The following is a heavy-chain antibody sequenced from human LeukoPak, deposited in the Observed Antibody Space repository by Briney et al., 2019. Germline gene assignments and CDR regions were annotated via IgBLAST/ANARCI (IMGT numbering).Heavy chain of an antibody. CDR1: GFTFSDHY. J-gene: IGHJ6*02. CDR2: TRNKANSYTT. CDR3: AKDCDFWSGYFNYYYYYGMDV. Sequence: GGSLRLSCEASGFTFSDHYMDWVRQVPGKGLEWVGRTRNKANSYTTEYAASVKGRFTISRDDSKNSLYLQMNSLKTEDTAVYYCAKDCDFWSGYFNYYYYYGMDVWGQGTTVTVSS. D-gene: IGHD3-3*01. V-gene: IGHV3-72*01.